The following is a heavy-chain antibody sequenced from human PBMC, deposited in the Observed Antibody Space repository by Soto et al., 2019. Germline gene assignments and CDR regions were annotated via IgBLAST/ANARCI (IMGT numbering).Heavy chain of an antibody. D-gene: IGHD6-19*01. Sequence: ASVKVSCKASGGTFSSYAISWVRQAPGQGLEWMGGIIPIFGTANYAQKFQGRVTITADESTSTAYMELSSLRSEDTAVYYCARARAVAGTSILGMRRSGYYYYGMDVWGQGTTVTVSS. CDR3: ARARAVAGTSILGMRRSGYYYYGMDV. J-gene: IGHJ6*02. CDR1: GGTFSSYA. CDR2: IIPIFGTA. V-gene: IGHV1-69*13.